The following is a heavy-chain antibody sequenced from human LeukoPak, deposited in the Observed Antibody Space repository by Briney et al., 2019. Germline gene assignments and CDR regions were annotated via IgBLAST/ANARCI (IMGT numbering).Heavy chain of an antibody. Sequence: SETLSLTCTVSGGSISSYYWSWIRQPAGKGLEWLGRIYTSGSTNYNPSLKSRVTMSVDTSKNQFSLKLSSVTAADTAVYCCARELVWCGAVYGMDVWGQGTTVTVSS. J-gene: IGHJ6*02. CDR3: ARELVWCGAVYGMDV. V-gene: IGHV4-4*07. CDR1: GGSISSYY. D-gene: IGHD3-10*01. CDR2: IYTSGST.